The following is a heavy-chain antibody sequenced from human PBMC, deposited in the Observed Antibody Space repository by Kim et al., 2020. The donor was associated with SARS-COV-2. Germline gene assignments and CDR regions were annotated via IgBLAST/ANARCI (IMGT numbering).Heavy chain of an antibody. CDR1: GFKVSGNY. CDR3: VGGPTRHYV. V-gene: IGHV3-53*01. J-gene: IGHJ4*02. D-gene: IGHD3-16*01. Sequence: GGSLRLSCAASGFKVSGNYMSWVRQAPGKGLEWISIIYSGNSTYYADSVKGRFTISRDNSKNTLDLRMSSLKVEDTAIYYCVGGPTRHYVWGRGTLVTVYS. CDR2: IYSGNST.